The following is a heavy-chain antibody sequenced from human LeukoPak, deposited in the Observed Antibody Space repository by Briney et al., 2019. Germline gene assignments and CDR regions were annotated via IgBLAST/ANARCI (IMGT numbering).Heavy chain of an antibody. CDR3: ARGEPYGGGYFDY. CDR1: GGSISSYY. CDR2: IYYSGST. Sequence: SEALSLTCTVSGGSISSYYWSWIRQPPGKGLEWIGYIYYSGSTNYNPSLKSRVTISVDTSKNQFSLKLSSVTAADTAVYYCARGEPYGGGYFDYWGQGTLVTVSS. J-gene: IGHJ4*02. V-gene: IGHV4-59*08. D-gene: IGHD1-14*01.